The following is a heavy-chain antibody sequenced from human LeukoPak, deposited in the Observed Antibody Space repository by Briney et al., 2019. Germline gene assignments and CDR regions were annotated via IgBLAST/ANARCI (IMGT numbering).Heavy chain of an antibody. V-gene: IGHV1-2*02. CDR2: INPNSGGT. CDR3: ARDRAYYDFWSGYYGVGIFDY. CDR1: RYTFTGYY. D-gene: IGHD3-3*01. Sequence: ASVKVSCQASRYTFTGYYMHWVRQAPGQGLEWMGWINPNSGGTNYAQKFQGRVTMTRDTSISTAYMELSRLRSDDTAVYYCARDRAYYDFWSGYYGVGIFDYWGQGTLVTVSS. J-gene: IGHJ4*02.